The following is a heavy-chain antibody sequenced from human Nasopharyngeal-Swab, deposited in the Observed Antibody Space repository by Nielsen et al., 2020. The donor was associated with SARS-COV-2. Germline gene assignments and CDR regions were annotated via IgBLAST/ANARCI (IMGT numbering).Heavy chain of an antibody. CDR1: GFTFSKFY. CDR3: ARGGSSFPFDY. Sequence: WGSLRLSCAASGFTFSKFYMSWVRQAAGKGLEWVANIKQDGSGSYYVDSVKGRFTISRDDANNSLYLQMNSLRAGDTGVYYCARGGSSFPFDYWGPGTLVTVSS. J-gene: IGHJ4*02. CDR2: IKQDGSGS. V-gene: IGHV3-7*01. D-gene: IGHD6-13*01.